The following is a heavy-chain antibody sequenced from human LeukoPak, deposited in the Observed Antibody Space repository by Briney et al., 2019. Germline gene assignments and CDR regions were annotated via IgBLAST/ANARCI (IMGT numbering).Heavy chain of an antibody. CDR1: GFTFSSYW. D-gene: IGHD5-24*01. CDR3: ARDPEGWLQFGYYFDY. J-gene: IGHJ4*02. Sequence: PGGSLRLSCAASGFTFSSYWMSWARQAPGKGLEWVANIKQDGSEKYYVDSVKGRFTISRDNAKNSLYLQMNSLRAEDTAVYYCARDPEGWLQFGYYFDYWGQGTLVTVSS. V-gene: IGHV3-7*01. CDR2: IKQDGSEK.